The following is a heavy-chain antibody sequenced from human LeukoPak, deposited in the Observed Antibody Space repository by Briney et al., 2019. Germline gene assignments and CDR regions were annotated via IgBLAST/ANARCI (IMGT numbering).Heavy chain of an antibody. V-gene: IGHV3-30-3*01. J-gene: IGHJ4*02. CDR2: ISYDGSNK. D-gene: IGHD3-10*01. Sequence: PGRSLRLSCAASGFTFSSYAMHWVRQAPGKGLEWVAVISYDGSNKYYADSVKGRFTISRDNSKNTLYLQMNSLRAEDTAVYYCARDRRLGTYYYGSGSYEEDDYWGQGTLVTVSS. CDR3: ARDRRLGTYYYGSGSYEEDDY. CDR1: GFTFSSYA.